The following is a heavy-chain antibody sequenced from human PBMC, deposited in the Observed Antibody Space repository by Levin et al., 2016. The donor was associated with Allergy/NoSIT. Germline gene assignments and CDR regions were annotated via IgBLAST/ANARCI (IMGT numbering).Heavy chain of an antibody. CDR2: IIPILGIA. J-gene: IGHJ6*02. D-gene: IGHD3-10*01. CDR1: GGTFSSYA. V-gene: IGHV1-69*10. CDR3: ARRYYYGSGSYYQGDYGMDV. Sequence: SVKVSCKASGGTFSSYAISWVRQAPGQGLEWMGGIIPILGIANYAQKFQGRVTITADESTSTAYMELSSLRSEDTAVYYCARRYYYGSGSYYQGDYGMDVWGQGTTVTVSS.